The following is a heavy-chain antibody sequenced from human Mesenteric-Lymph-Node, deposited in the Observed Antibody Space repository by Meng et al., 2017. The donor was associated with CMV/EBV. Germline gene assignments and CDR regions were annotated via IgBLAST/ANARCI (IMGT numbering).Heavy chain of an antibody. V-gene: IGHV3-66*02. Sequence: GESLKISCAASGFSVSSDYMNWVRQAPGKGLEWVSVIYSGGSTYYTDSVKGRFTISRDNSRNTLHLQMNSLRTRDTAVYYSAKDPYSNSVYIDYWGQGTLVTVSS. J-gene: IGHJ4*02. CDR2: IYSGGST. CDR3: AKDPYSNSVYIDY. CDR1: GFSVSSDY. D-gene: IGHD6-6*01.